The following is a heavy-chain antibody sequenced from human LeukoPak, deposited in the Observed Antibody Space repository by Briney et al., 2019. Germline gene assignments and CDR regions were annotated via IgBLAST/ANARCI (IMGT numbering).Heavy chain of an antibody. CDR1: GFTFSDSY. CDR2: ISGSGQII. J-gene: IGHJ4*02. CDR3: VQVGAISV. Sequence: GGPLRLSCAASGFTFSDSYMSWIRQSPGKGLEWVSHISGSGQIIYYADSMKGRFTISRDNAKNSLYLQMNSLRAEDTAVYYCVQVGAISVWGQGALVTVSS. D-gene: IGHD1-26*01. V-gene: IGHV3-11*04.